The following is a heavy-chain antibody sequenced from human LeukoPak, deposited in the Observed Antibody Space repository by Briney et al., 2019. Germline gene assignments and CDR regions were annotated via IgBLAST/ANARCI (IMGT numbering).Heavy chain of an antibody. CDR1: GFTFSSYA. V-gene: IGHV3-23*01. CDR2: ISGSGGST. Sequence: GGSLRLSCAASGFTFSSYAMSWVRQAPGKGLEWVSAISGSGGSTYYADSVKGRFTISRDNSKNTQYLQMNSLRAEDTAVYYCAKYSASYYYDSSGYLLGAFDIWGQGTMVTVSS. CDR3: AKYSASYYYDSSGYLLGAFDI. J-gene: IGHJ3*02. D-gene: IGHD3-22*01.